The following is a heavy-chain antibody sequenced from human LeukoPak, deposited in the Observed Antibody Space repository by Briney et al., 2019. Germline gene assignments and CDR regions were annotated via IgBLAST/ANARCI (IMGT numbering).Heavy chain of an antibody. CDR3: ARGGGYSGYGAYYFDY. CDR2: IISISSYI. J-gene: IGHJ4*02. Sequence: GGSLTLSCAAYGFTSSSYSMNWVRQAPGKGLEWVSSIISISSYIYYENSVKGRITISRDNAKNSLYLQMNSLRAEDTAVYYCARGGGYSGYGAYYFDYWGQGTLVTVSS. D-gene: IGHD5-12*01. V-gene: IGHV3-21*01. CDR1: GFTSSSYS.